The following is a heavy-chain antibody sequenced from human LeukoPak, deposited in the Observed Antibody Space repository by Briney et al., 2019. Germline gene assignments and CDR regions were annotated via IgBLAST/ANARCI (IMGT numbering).Heavy chain of an antibody. CDR3: ARGPAANSGNYYVGDY. V-gene: IGHV3-74*01. J-gene: IGHJ4*02. D-gene: IGHD1-26*01. Sequence: GGSPRLSCAASGFTFSRSWMHWVRQAPGKGLVWVSRINDDGSTTSYADSVKGRFTISRDNAKKTLFLQMNSLRAEDTGVYYCARGPAANSGNYYVGDYWGQGTLVTVSS. CDR2: INDDGSTT. CDR1: GFTFSRSW.